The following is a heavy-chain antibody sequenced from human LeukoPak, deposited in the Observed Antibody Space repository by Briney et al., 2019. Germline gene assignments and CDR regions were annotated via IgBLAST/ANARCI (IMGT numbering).Heavy chain of an antibody. CDR1: GYTFTSYG. J-gene: IGHJ4*02. CDR3: ARDLGALGAAAGTPFDY. D-gene: IGHD6-13*01. CDR2: ISAYNGNT. V-gene: IGHV1-18*01. Sequence: ASVKVSCKASGYTFTSYGISWVRQAPGQGLEWMGWISAYNGNTNYAQKLQGRVTMTTDTSTSTAYMELRSLRSDDTAVYYCARDLGALGAAAGTPFDYWGQGTLVTVSS.